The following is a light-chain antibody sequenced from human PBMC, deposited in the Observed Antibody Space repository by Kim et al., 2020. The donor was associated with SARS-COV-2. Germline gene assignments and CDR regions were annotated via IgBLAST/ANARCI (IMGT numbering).Light chain of an antibody. J-gene: IGKJ4*01. Sequence: AIRMTQSPSSLSASTGDRVTITCRASQGISSYLAWYQQKPGKAPKLLIFAASTLQSGVPSRFSGSGSGTDFTLTISCLQSEDFATYYCQQYYSYSLTFGGLTNVDIK. V-gene: IGKV1-8*01. CDR3: QQYYSYSLT. CDR2: AAS. CDR1: QGISSY.